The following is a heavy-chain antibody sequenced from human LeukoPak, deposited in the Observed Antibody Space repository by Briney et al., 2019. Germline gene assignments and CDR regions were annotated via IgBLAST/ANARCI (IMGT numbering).Heavy chain of an antibody. CDR1: GFTFSSYW. CDR3: ARVEWESDAFDI. J-gene: IGHJ3*02. D-gene: IGHD1-26*01. V-gene: IGHV3-74*01. Sequence: PGGSLRLSCAASGFTFSSYWMHWVRQALGKGLVWVSCINTDGSSTSYADSVKGRFTISRDNAKNTLYLQMNSLRAEDTTVYYCARVEWESDAFDIWGQGTMVTVSS. CDR2: INTDGSST.